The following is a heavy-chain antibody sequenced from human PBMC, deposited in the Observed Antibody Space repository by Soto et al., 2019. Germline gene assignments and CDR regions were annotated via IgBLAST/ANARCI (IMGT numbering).Heavy chain of an antibody. V-gene: IGHV3-11*06. CDR2: ISSSSSYT. J-gene: IGHJ6*02. D-gene: IGHD6-25*01. CDR1: GFTFSDYY. Sequence: PGGSLRLSCAASGFTFSDYYMSWIRQAPGKGLEWVSYISSSSSYTNYADSVKGRFTISRDNAKNSLYLQMNSLRAEDTAVYYCARVEADYGMDVWGQGTTVTVSS. CDR3: ARVEADYGMDV.